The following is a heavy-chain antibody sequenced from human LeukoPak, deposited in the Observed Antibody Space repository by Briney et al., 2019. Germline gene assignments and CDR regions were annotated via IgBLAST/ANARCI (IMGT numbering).Heavy chain of an antibody. J-gene: IGHJ4*02. Sequence: PGGSLRLSCAASGFTFSSYSMNWVRQAPGKGLEWVSSISSSSSYIYYADSVKGRFTISRDNAKNSLYLQMNSLRAEDTAVYYCAKGVVATWRYYFDYWGQGTLVTVSS. CDR2: ISSSSSYI. V-gene: IGHV3-21*04. CDR1: GFTFSSYS. CDR3: AKGVVATWRYYFDY. D-gene: IGHD5-12*01.